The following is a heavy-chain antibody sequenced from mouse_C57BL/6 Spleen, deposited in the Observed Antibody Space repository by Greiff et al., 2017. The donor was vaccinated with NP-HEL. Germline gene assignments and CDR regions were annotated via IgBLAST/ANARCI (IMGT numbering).Heavy chain of an antibody. Sequence: EVKLMESGPGLVKPSQSLSLTCSVTGYSITSGYYWNWIRQFPGNKLEWMGYISYDGSNNYNPSLKNRISITRDTSKNQFFLKLNSVTTEDTATYYCARVGYGSSYGFAYWGQGTLVTVSA. CDR3: ARVGYGSSYGFAY. CDR2: ISYDGSN. CDR1: GYSITSGYY. V-gene: IGHV3-6*01. D-gene: IGHD1-1*01. J-gene: IGHJ3*01.